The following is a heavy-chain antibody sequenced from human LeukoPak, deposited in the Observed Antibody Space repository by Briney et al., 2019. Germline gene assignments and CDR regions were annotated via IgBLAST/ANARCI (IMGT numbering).Heavy chain of an antibody. CDR1: GGSFSGYY. J-gene: IGHJ4*02. Sequence: SETLSLTCAVYGGSFSGYYWSWIRQPPGKGLEWIGEINHSGSTNYNPSLKSRVTISVDTSKNQFPLKLSSVTAADTAVYYCARRTGYSSSWFDYWGQGTLVTVSS. D-gene: IGHD6-13*01. CDR3: ARRTGYSSSWFDY. V-gene: IGHV4-34*01. CDR2: INHSGST.